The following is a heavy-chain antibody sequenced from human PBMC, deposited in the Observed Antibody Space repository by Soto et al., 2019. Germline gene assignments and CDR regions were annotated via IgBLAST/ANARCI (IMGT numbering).Heavy chain of an antibody. J-gene: IGHJ5*02. V-gene: IGHV4-39*01. CDR1: GGSISSSSYY. D-gene: IGHD6-13*01. Sequence: QLQLQESGPGLVKPSETLSLTCTVSGGSISSSSYYWGWIRQPPGKGLEWIGSIYYSGSTYYNPSPKSRVTITVNTTKNQFSLKLSAVTAADTAVYYCARHKMPRSVIAAGANWFDPWGQGTMVTVSS. CDR3: ARHKMPRSVIAAGANWFDP. CDR2: IYYSGST.